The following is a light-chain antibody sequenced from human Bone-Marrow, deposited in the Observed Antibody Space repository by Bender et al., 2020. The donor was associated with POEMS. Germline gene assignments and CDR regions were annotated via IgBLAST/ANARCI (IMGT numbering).Light chain of an antibody. J-gene: IGLJ3*02. V-gene: IGLV3-1*01. CDR1: GLGYKS. CDR3: QAWHINTVV. Sequence: SYDLNQPPSVSVSPGQTATVTCTGDGLGYKSVCWYQQRPGQSPVLVLFQDDMRPSGIPDRFSGSNSGNTATLTISETQATDEGDYYCQAWHINTVVFGGGTKLTVL. CDR2: QDD.